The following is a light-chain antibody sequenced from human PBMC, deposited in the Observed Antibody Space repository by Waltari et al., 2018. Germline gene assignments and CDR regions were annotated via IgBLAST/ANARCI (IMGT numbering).Light chain of an antibody. V-gene: IGLV2-14*01. J-gene: IGLJ3*02. Sequence: QSALTQPASVSGSPGQSITISCTGTSSDVGFYDFVSWFQQHPGKAPKVMIYKVNNRPSGVSTRFSGSQSANTASLTISGLQAEDEADYYCSSYTRRSYWVFGGGTQLTVL. CDR1: SSDVGFYDF. CDR2: KVN. CDR3: SSYTRRSYWV.